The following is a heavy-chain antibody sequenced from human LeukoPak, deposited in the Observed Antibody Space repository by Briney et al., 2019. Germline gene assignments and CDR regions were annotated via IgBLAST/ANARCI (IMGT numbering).Heavy chain of an antibody. J-gene: IGHJ3*02. V-gene: IGHV4-4*07. CDR2: IYTSGST. Sequence: NPSETLSLTCTVSGGSISSYYWSWIRQPAGKGLEWIGRIYTSGSTNYNPSLKSRVTMSVDTSKNQFSLKLSSVTAADTAVYYCARDNPPRTLDAFDIWGQGTMVTASS. D-gene: IGHD1-14*01. CDR3: ARDNPPRTLDAFDI. CDR1: GGSISSYY.